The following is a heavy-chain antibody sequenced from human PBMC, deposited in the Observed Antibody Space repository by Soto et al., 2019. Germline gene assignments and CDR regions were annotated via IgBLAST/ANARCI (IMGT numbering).Heavy chain of an antibody. J-gene: IGHJ6*02. CDR2: IKTKGEGGPT. CDR1: GLHITNAW. CDR3: ITGSVEGV. D-gene: IGHD2-15*01. V-gene: IGHV3-15*07. Sequence: ESVGGHIQPGGSLRLSCAASGLHITNAWMNRVRQAPGKGLEWVGRIKTKGEGGPTDYPAAVKGRFTVSRDDSKNTLHLQMNSLKTEDTAVYYCITGSVEGVWGQGTAVIVSS.